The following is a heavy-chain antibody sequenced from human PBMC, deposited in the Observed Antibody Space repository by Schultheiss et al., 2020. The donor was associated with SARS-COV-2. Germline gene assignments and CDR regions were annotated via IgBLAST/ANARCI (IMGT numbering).Heavy chain of an antibody. CDR1: GFTFSTYG. Sequence: GGSLRLSCAASGFTFSTYGMHWVRQAPGKGLEWVAVISYDGSNKYYADSVKGRFTISRDNSKNTLYLQMNSLRAEDTAVYYCAKDWGRSSSSWADYWGQGTLVTVSS. D-gene: IGHD6-13*01. V-gene: IGHV3-30*12. CDR3: AKDWGRSSSSWADY. CDR2: ISYDGSNK. J-gene: IGHJ4*02.